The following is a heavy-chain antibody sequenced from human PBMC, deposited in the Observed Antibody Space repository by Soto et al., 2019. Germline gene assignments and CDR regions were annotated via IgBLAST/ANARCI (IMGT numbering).Heavy chain of an antibody. V-gene: IGHV3-48*02. CDR3: AREDILGVRSFDY. J-gene: IGHJ4*02. Sequence: LRLSCAASGFTFSGYSVNWVRQAPGKGLEWVSYISSGSKTIYYAESVKGRFAVSRDNARNSQYLQMNSLRDEDTAVYYCAREDILGVRSFDYWGQGTLVTVSS. CDR1: GFTFSGYS. CDR2: ISSGSKTI. D-gene: IGHD3-9*01.